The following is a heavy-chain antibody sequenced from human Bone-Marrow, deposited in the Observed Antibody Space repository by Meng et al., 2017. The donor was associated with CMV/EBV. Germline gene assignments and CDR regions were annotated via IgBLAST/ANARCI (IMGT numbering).Heavy chain of an antibody. CDR1: GYTFTSYD. Sequence: ASVKVSCKASGYTFTSYDINWVRQATGQGLEWMGWMNPNSGNTGYAQKFQGRVTMTRDTSTSTVYMELSSLRSEDTAVYYCARTGTTPKENWFDPWGQGTLVTVYS. D-gene: IGHD1-7*01. CDR2: MNPNSGNT. V-gene: IGHV1-8*02. J-gene: IGHJ5*02. CDR3: ARTGTTPKENWFDP.